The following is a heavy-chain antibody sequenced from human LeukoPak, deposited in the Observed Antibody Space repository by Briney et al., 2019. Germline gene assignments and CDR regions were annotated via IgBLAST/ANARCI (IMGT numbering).Heavy chain of an antibody. V-gene: IGHV4-59*01. Sequence: PSETLSLTCTVSGGSISSYYWSWIRQPPGKGLEWIGYIYYSESTNYNPSLKSRVTISVDTSKNQFSLKLSSVTAADTAVYYCARALYYSNYDRVYFDYWGQGTLVTVSS. CDR1: GGSISSYY. CDR2: IYYSEST. D-gene: IGHD4-11*01. CDR3: ARALYYSNYDRVYFDY. J-gene: IGHJ4*02.